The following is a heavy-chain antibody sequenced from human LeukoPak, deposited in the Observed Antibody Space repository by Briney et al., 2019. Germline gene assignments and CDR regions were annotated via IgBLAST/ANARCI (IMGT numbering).Heavy chain of an antibody. J-gene: IGHJ4*02. CDR3: ARGRIYFDY. CDR2: ISRSSSTV. CDR1: GFTFSRYG. D-gene: IGHD2-15*01. Sequence: QAGGSLRLSCAASGFTFSRYGMNWVRQAPGKGLEWVSYISRSSSTVYYADSVKGRFTISRDNAKNSLYLQMNSLRAEDTAVYYCARGRIYFDYWGQGTLVTVSS. V-gene: IGHV3-48*04.